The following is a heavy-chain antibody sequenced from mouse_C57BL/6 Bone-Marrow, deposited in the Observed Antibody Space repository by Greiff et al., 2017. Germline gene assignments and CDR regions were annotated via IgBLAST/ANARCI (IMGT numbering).Heavy chain of an antibody. J-gene: IGHJ3*01. D-gene: IGHD2-2*01. CDR1: GYTFTSYW. CDR2: IDPSDSYT. V-gene: IGHV1-50*01. Sequence: QVQLQQPGAELVKPGASVKLSCKASGYTFTSYWMQWVKQRPGQGLEWIGEIDPSDSYTNYNQKFKGKATLTVDTSSSTAYMQLSSLTSEDSAVYYCARGLRRRGVWFAYWGQGTLVTVSA. CDR3: ARGLRRRGVWFAY.